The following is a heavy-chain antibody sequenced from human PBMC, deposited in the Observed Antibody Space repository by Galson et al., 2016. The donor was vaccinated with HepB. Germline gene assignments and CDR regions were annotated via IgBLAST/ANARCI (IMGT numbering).Heavy chain of an antibody. V-gene: IGHV1-18*01. D-gene: IGHD5/OR15-5a*01. CDR1: GYTFTSFG. Sequence: SVKVSCKASGYTFTSFGINWVRQAPGQRLEWMGWISAYNGNTNYAQKFQGRVTMTTDTSTSKAYMELRSLRSDDTAVYYCATVYVEDAFDMWGQGTMVTVSS. J-gene: IGHJ3*02. CDR3: ATVYVEDAFDM. CDR2: ISAYNGNT.